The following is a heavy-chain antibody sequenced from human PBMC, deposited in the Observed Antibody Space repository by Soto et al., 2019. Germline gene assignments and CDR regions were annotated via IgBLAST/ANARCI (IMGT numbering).Heavy chain of an antibody. CDR1: GFTFDDYG. CDR3: ARGPAASWAFDI. V-gene: IGHV3-20*04. D-gene: IGHD2-2*01. CDR2: INWNGGST. Sequence: PVGSLRLSCAASGFTFDDYGMSWVRQAPGKGLEWVSGINWNGGSTYYADSVKGRFTISRHNSKNTLYLQMNSLRAEDTAVYYCARGPAASWAFDIWGQGTMVTVSS. J-gene: IGHJ3*02.